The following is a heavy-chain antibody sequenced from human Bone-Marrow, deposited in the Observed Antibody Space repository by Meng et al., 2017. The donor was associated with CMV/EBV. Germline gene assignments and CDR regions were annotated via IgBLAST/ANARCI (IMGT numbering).Heavy chain of an antibody. J-gene: IGHJ4*02. V-gene: IGHV4-38-2*02. Sequence: GSLRLSCTVSGYSISSGYYWGWIRQPPGKGLEWIGSIYHSGSTYYNPSLKSRVTISVDTSKNQFSLKLSSVTAADTAVYYCARDVVEMATCDYWGQGTLVTVSS. CDR2: IYHSGST. CDR3: ARDVVEMATCDY. CDR1: GYSISSGYY. D-gene: IGHD5-24*01.